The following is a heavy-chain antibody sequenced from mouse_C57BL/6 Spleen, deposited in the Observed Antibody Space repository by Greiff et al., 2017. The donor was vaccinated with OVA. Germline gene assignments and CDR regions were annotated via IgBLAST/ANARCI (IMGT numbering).Heavy chain of an antibody. J-gene: IGHJ4*01. CDR1: GYAFSSYW. V-gene: IGHV1-80*01. CDR3: ARSGHYAMDY. CDR2: IYPGDGDT. Sequence: QVHVKQSGAELVKPGASVKISCKASGYAFSSYWMNWVKQRPGKGLEWIGQIYPGDGDTNYNGKFKGKATLTADKSSSTAYMQLSSLTSEDSAVYFCARSGHYAMDYWGQGTSVTVSS.